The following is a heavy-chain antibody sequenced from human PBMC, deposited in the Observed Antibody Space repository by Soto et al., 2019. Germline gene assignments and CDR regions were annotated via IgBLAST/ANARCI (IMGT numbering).Heavy chain of an antibody. CDR3: ARVGHITNYGMAV. CDR1: GGTFSSYP. D-gene: IGHD1-26*01. CDR2: IIPFFGTY. V-gene: IGHV1-69*01. J-gene: IGHJ6*02. Sequence: QVQLVQSGAEVKKPGSSVKVSCEASGGTFSSYPINWVRQAPGQGLEWVGGIIPFFGTYNYAQKFQGRVTITAADSTSTDYMELRSLRSEDTAVYYCARVGHITNYGMAVWGQGTTVNVSS.